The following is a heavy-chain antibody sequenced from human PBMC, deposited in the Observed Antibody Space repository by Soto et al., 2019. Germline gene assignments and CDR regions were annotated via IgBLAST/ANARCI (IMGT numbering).Heavy chain of an antibody. D-gene: IGHD3-10*01. CDR1: GGTFSSYA. Sequence: GTSVKDACKSAGGTFSSYAISWVRGAPVQGLEWMGGMIPIFGTADYAQKFQGRSTITADKSTSTAYMALSRLRSKDTAVYYCARDPRPLRQPYDYYGMDVWGQGTTVTVSS. J-gene: IGHJ6*02. CDR2: MIPIFGTA. V-gene: IGHV1-69*06. CDR3: ARDPRPLRQPYDYYGMDV.